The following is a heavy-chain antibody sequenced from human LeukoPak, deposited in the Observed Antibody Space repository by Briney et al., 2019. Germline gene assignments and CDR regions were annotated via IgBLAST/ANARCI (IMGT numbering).Heavy chain of an antibody. CDR1: GFTVSSNY. CDR3: ARGAVAGMSHNFNYYYGMDV. V-gene: IGHV3-53*01. Sequence: GGSLRLSCVASGFTVSSNYMTWVRQAPGKGLEWVSVIYTGGSPYYADSVKGRFTISRDISKNTVYLQMNSLRAEDTAVYYCARGAVAGMSHNFNYYYGMDVWGQGTTVTVSS. D-gene: IGHD6-19*01. CDR2: IYTGGSP. J-gene: IGHJ6*02.